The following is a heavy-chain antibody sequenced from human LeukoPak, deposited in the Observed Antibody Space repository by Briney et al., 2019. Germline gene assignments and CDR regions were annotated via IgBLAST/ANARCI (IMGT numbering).Heavy chain of an antibody. CDR3: AKEGGRIAARPFDY. D-gene: IGHD6-6*01. CDR2: ISYDGSNK. Sequence: GGSLRLSCAASGFTFSSYAMHWVRQAPGEGLEWVAVISYDGSNKYYADSVKGRFTISRDNSKNTLYLQMNSLRAEDTAVYYCAKEGGRIAARPFDYWGQGTLVTVSS. J-gene: IGHJ4*02. CDR1: GFTFSSYA. V-gene: IGHV3-30*04.